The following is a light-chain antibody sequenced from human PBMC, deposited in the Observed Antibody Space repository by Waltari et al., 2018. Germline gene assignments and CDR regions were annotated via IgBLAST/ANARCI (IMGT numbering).Light chain of an antibody. CDR2: EVS. Sequence: QSALTQPPSASGSPGQSVTISCTGTSSDVGGYEYVSWYQQHPGKAPKLMIYEVSKRPSGFPDRFSGSKSGNTASLTVSGLQAEDEADYYCNSYAGSNNWVFGGGTKLTVL. CDR3: NSYAGSNNWV. CDR1: SSDVGGYEY. V-gene: IGLV2-8*01. J-gene: IGLJ3*02.